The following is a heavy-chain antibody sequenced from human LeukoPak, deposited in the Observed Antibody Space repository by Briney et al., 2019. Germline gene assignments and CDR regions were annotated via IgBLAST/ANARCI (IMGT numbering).Heavy chain of an antibody. J-gene: IGHJ3*02. D-gene: IGHD3-9*01. Sequence: QPGGSLRLSCAASGFTFSSYGMHWVRQAPGKGLEWVAFIRYDGSNKYYADSVKGRFTISRDNSKNTLYLQMNSLRAEDTAVYYCALLTYYDILTGSDAFDIWGQGTMVTVSS. CDR2: IRYDGSNK. V-gene: IGHV3-30*02. CDR1: GFTFSSYG. CDR3: ALLTYYDILTGSDAFDI.